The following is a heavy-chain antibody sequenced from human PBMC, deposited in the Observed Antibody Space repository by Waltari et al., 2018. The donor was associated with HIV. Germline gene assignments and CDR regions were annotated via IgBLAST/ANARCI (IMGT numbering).Heavy chain of an antibody. D-gene: IGHD2-2*02. CDR2: IYYSGST. V-gene: IGHV4-31*03. CDR1: GGSISRGGYY. CDR3: ARGGGCSSTSCYTSRGWFDP. J-gene: IGHJ5*02. Sequence: QVQLQESGPGLVKPSQTLSLTCTVSGGSISRGGYYWSWIRPPPGKGLEWIGYIYYSGSTYYNPSLKSRVTISVDTSKNQFSLKLSSVTAADTAVYYCARGGGCSSTSCYTSRGWFDPWGQGTLVTVSS.